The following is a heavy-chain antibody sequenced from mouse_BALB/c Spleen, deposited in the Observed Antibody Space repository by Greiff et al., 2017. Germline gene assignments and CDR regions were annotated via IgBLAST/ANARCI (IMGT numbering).Heavy chain of an antibody. Sequence: EVHLVESGGGLVKPGGSLKLSCAASGFTFRDYYMYWVRQTPEKRLEWVATISDGGSYTYYPDSVKGRFTISRDNAKNNLYLQMSSLKSEDTAMYYCARYGNHFYAMDYWGQGTSVTVSS. D-gene: IGHD2-1*01. CDR2: ISDGGSYT. CDR1: GFTFRDYY. CDR3: ARYGNHFYAMDY. V-gene: IGHV5-4*02. J-gene: IGHJ4*01.